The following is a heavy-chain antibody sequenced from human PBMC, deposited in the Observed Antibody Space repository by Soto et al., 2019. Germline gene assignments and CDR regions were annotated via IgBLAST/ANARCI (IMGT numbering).Heavy chain of an antibody. J-gene: IGHJ6*02. Sequence: SETLSLTCTVSGGSISSDDYYWSWIRQPPGKGKEWIGYIYYSGSTYYNPSLKSRVTISVDTSKNQYSLKLSSVTAADTAVYYCARDRYCSGGSCYSYYYYYGMDVWGQGTTVTVSS. CDR2: IYYSGST. D-gene: IGHD2-15*01. CDR3: ARDRYCSGGSCYSYYYYYGMDV. CDR1: GGSISSDDYY. V-gene: IGHV4-30-4*01.